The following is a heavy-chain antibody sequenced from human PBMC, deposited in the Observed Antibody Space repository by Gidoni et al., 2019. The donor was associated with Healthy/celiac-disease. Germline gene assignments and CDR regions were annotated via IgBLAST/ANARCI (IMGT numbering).Heavy chain of an antibody. Sequence: QVQLVQSGAEVKKPGASVKVPCKASGYTFTSYAMHWVRQAPGQRLEWMGWINAGNGNTKYSQKFQGRVTITRDTSASTAYMELSSLRSEDTAVYYCARGYCSSTSCPLFDYWGQGTLVTVSS. CDR3: ARGYCSSTSCPLFDY. CDR1: GYTFTSYA. CDR2: INAGNGNT. J-gene: IGHJ4*02. D-gene: IGHD2-2*01. V-gene: IGHV1-3*01.